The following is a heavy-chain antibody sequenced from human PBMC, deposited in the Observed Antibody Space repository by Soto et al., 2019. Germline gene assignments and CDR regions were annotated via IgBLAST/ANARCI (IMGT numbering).Heavy chain of an antibody. CDR3: ARDPGLHYYYYYGMPV. V-gene: IGHV1-18*04. D-gene: IGHD4-17*01. J-gene: IGHJ6*02. Sequence: QVQLVQSGAEVKKPGASVKVSCKASGYTFTSYGISWVRQAPGQGLERMGWISAYNGNTNYAQKLQGRVTMTTDTSTSTADMELRSLRSDDTAVYYCARDPGLHYYYYYGMPVWGQGTTVTVSS. CDR2: ISAYNGNT. CDR1: GYTFTSYG.